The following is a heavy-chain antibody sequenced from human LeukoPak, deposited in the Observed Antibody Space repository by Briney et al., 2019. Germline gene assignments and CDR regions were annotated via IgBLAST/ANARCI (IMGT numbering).Heavy chain of an antibody. V-gene: IGHV1-69*01. CDR2: IIPIFGTP. J-gene: IGHJ3*02. Sequence: ASVKVSCKASGGTFSSYAINWVRQAPGQGLEWMGGIIPIFGTPNYAQKFQDRVTITADESTSTAYMELSSLRSEDTAVYYCARCRQWLIKDLACDAFDIWGQGAWSPSLQ. D-gene: IGHD6-19*01. CDR3: ARCRQWLIKDLACDAFDI. CDR1: GGTFSSYA.